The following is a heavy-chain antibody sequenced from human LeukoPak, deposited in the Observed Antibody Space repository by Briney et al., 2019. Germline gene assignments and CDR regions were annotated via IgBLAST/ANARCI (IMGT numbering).Heavy chain of an antibody. CDR1: GDSVSSKNGA. CDR3: ARDLGTSGWYTFDF. CDR2: TYYRSKWYD. D-gene: IGHD6-19*01. V-gene: IGHV6-1*01. J-gene: IGHJ5*01. Sequence: SQTLSLTRATSGDSVSSKNGAWNWIRQCPTRGLEWLGRTYYRSKWYDEYADSVKGRVTISPDTSRNQFSLHVYSVTPEDTAVYYCARDLGTSGWYTFDFWGQGILVTVSS.